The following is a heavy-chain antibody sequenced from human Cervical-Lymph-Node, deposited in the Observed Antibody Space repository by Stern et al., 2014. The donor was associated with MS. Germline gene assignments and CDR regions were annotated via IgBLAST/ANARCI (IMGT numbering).Heavy chain of an antibody. V-gene: IGHV1-69*06. J-gene: IGHJ4*02. CDR3: ARGGGLVGYFDY. D-gene: IGHD1-26*01. CDR1: GDTFSSYA. CDR2: ITPVVGTT. Sequence: VQLVESGAEVKTPGSSVKVSCKASGDTFSSYAINWVRQVPGQGLEWMGVITPVVGTTIYAQKFQGRFTITADKSTNTAYMELMTLRSEDTAVYYCARGGGLVGYFDYWGQVTLVSVSS.